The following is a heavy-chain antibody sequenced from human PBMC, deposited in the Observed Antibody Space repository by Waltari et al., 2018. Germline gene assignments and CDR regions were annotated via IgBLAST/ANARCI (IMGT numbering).Heavy chain of an antibody. CDR2: IYYSGST. V-gene: IGHV4-59*01. J-gene: IGHJ4*02. D-gene: IGHD1-26*01. Sequence: QVQLQESGPGLVKPSETLSLTCTVSGGSISSYYWSWIRQPPGKGLEWIGYIYYSGSTNSNPSLKSRVTISVDTSKNQFSLKLSSVTAADTAVYYCARGGGAKAFDYWGQGTLVTVSS. CDR1: GGSISSYY. CDR3: ARGGGAKAFDY.